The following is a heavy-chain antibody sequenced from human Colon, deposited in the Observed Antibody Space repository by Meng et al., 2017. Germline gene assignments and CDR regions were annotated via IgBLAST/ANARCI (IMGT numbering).Heavy chain of an antibody. D-gene: IGHD1-14*01. Sequence: VRLAGSVEGVVQPGSSLRCSWAAFGLSLKDYGMAWVRQAPGKGLEWVALIWYDESKKQYGDSVKGRFTISRDNSKNTLHLEMNNLRAEDTAVYYCARDSRRLDYWGQGTLVTVSS. CDR3: ARDSRRLDY. CDR2: IWYDESKK. J-gene: IGHJ4*02. CDR1: GLSLKDYG. V-gene: IGHV3-33*01.